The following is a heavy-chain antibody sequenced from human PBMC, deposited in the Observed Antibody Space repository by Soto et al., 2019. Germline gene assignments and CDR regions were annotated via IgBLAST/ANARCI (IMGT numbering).Heavy chain of an antibody. CDR2: IYHSRTF. D-gene: IGHD3-10*01. Sequence: SETLSLTCAVSGGSISAAGDSWIWIRQPPGRGLVGVGYIYHSRTFLSNPSLKPRLTMALDRSNIQFSLTLNSVTAADTAVCYCARAQFYSGSGRYNNLMFDPWGQGTQVTVSS. CDR1: GGSISAAGDS. V-gene: IGHV4-30-2*01. J-gene: IGHJ5*02. CDR3: ARAQFYSGSGRYNNLMFDP.